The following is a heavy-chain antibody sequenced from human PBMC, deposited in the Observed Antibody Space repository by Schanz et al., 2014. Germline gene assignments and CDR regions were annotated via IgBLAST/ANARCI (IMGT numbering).Heavy chain of an antibody. CDR2: IYNSGKT. CDR3: ARHGRGLAKYQLLYFDY. D-gene: IGHD2-2*01. J-gene: IGHJ4*02. V-gene: IGHV4-4*07. CDR1: GGSLSSEY. Sequence: QVQLQESGPALVKPSETLSLTCTVSGGSLSSEYWSWIRQPAGKGLEWIGRIYNSGKTNYNPSLESRVSMSVDTSKKQLSLKLSSVTDADTAVYYCARHGRGLAKYQLLYFDYWGQGTLVTVSS.